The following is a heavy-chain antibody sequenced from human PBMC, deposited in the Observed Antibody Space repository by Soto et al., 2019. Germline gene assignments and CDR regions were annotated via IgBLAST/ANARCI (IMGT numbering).Heavy chain of an antibody. Sequence: SETLSLTCTVSVDSISSGGNYCSWIRQHPGKGLEWIGYIYNSGSTHYNPSLESRVSISPDTSKNQLSLRLTSVTAADTAVYYFSRSARRRDAFDIWGQGTMVTGSS. CDR3: SRSARRRDAFDI. CDR1: VDSISSGGNY. V-gene: IGHV4-31*03. CDR2: IYNSGST. J-gene: IGHJ3*02.